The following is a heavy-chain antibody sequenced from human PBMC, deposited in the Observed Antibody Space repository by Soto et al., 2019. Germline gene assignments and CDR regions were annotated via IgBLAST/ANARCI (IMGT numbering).Heavy chain of an antibody. J-gene: IGHJ4*02. CDR3: AKGRGQNWKFDY. CDR1: GFTFSSYA. Sequence: EVQLLESGGGSVQPGGSLRLSCAASGFTFSSYAMHWVRRPPGKGLEWVSSISGSGGTAYYADSVKGRFSISRDSLVNTLYQQMNSLRAEDTAVYYCAKGRGQNWKFDYWGQGTLVTVSP. V-gene: IGHV3-23*01. D-gene: IGHD1-1*01. CDR2: ISGSGGTA.